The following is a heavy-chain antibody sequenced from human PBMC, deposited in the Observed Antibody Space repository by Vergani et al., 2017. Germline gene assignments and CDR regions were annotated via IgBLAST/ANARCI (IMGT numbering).Heavy chain of an antibody. CDR3: ARGTKPSYYDFWSGYYNQNWFDP. J-gene: IGHJ5*02. V-gene: IGHV1-69*02. D-gene: IGHD3-3*01. CDR2: IIPILGIA. CDR1: GGTFSSYT. Sequence: QVQLVQSGAEVKKPGSSVKVSCKASGGTFSSYTISWVRQAPGQGLEWMGRIIPILGIANYAQKFQGRVTITADKSTSTAYMELSSLRSEDTAVYYCARGTKPSYYDFWSGYYNQNWFDPWGQGTLVTVSS.